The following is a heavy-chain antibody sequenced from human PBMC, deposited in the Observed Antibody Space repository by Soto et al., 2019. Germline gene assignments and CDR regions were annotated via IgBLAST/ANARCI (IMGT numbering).Heavy chain of an antibody. J-gene: IGHJ4*02. V-gene: IGHV3-21*01. CDR2: ISSSSSYI. CDR3: ARAETVVPAAIPSYFDY. Sequence: PGGSLRLSCAASGFTFSSYSMNWVRQAPGKGLEWVSSISSSSSYIYYADSVKGRFTISRDNAKNSLYLQMNSLRAEDTAVYYCARAETVVPAAIPSYFDYWGQGTLVTVSS. CDR1: GFTFSSYS. D-gene: IGHD2-2*01.